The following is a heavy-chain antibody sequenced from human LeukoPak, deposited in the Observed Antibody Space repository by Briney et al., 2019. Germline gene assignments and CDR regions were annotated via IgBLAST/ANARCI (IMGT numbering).Heavy chain of an antibody. CDR2: INHRGST. Sequence: SETLSHTCAVYGGSFSGYYWSWIRQRPGKGRGWSGEINHRGSTNYNPSLKSRVTISVDTSKIQFSLKLSSVTAADTAVYYCASEGNPKGLVPAAIDFRLDYWGQGTLVTVSS. D-gene: IGHD2-2*01. J-gene: IGHJ4*02. CDR3: ASEGNPKGLVPAAIDFRLDY. CDR1: GGSFSGYY. V-gene: IGHV4-34*01.